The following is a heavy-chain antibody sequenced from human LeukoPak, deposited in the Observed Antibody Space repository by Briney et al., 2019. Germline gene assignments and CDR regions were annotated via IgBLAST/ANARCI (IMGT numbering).Heavy chain of an antibody. CDR2: ISGSGGST. V-gene: IGHV3-23*01. CDR1: GFTFPNYV. Sequence: PGGSLRLSCAASGFTFPNYVMSWVRQAPGKGLEWVSAISGSGGSTYYADSVKGRFTISRDNSKNTLYLQMNSLRAEDTAVYYCAKRRPIVGVDPGDYWGQGTLVTVSS. CDR3: AKRRPIVGVDPGDY. D-gene: IGHD1-26*01. J-gene: IGHJ4*02.